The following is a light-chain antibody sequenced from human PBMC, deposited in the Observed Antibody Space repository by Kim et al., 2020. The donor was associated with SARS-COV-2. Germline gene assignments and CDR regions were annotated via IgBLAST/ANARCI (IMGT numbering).Light chain of an antibody. J-gene: IGKJ4*01. V-gene: IGKV1-33*01. CDR2: DAS. CDR3: QQHDDLPLT. CDR1: QDITNY. Sequence: ASVGDRVTITCQASQDITNYLNWFQQKPGKAPKLLIYDASRLQSGVPSRFSGSGSGTNFILTISSLQPDDTATYYCQQHDDLPLTFGGGTKVDIK.